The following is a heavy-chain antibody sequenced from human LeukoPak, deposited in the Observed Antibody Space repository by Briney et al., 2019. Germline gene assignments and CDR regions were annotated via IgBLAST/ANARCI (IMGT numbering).Heavy chain of an antibody. CDR2: INPDSGDT. V-gene: IGHV1-2*02. CDR1: AYTFTSYY. Sequence: WASVKLSCKASAYTFTSYYIHWMRQAPGQGLEWTGCINPDSGDTNYAQRFQDRVTMTRDTSISTAYMQLSRLTSDDTAVYFCARDRWPGGFYYDMDVWGKGTTVIISS. J-gene: IGHJ6*03. CDR3: ARDRWPGGFYYDMDV. D-gene: IGHD3-16*01.